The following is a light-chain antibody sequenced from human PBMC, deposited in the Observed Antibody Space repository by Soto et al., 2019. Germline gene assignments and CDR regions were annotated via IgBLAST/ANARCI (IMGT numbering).Light chain of an antibody. Sequence: EVVMTQSPDTLSVSPGERATLSCRASQSVSSNLAWYQQKLGQAPRLLIYGASTRATGISARISGSGSGTEFTLTISSLKSEDFAIYYCQQLNSYPLTFGPGTTVDIK. V-gene: IGKV3-15*01. CDR2: GAS. CDR1: QSVSSN. CDR3: QQLNSYPLT. J-gene: IGKJ3*01.